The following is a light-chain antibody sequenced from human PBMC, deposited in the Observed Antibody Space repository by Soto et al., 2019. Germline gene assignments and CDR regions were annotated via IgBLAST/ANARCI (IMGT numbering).Light chain of an antibody. J-gene: IGLJ1*01. V-gene: IGLV2-14*01. CDR2: DVT. CDR3: SSYTSSSTRV. CDR1: SRDVGGYIY. Sequence: QSALTQPASVSGSPGQSITISRTGTSRDVGGYIYVSWYQQHPGKAPKLMIYDVTSRPSGVSYRFSGSKSGNTASLTISGLQAEDEADYYCSSYTSSSTRVFGNGTKVTVL.